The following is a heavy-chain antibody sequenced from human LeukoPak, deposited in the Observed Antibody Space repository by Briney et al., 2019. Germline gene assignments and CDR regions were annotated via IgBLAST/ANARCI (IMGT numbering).Heavy chain of an antibody. V-gene: IGHV4-59*01. Sequence: SETLSLTCTVSGGSISEYYWNWSRQPPGKGLEWIGYISYLGNTNYSPSLKSRITMSVDTSNTQFSLRLNSVTAADTAVYYCASYALGWYKIDFWGQGVLVTVSS. D-gene: IGHD6-19*01. CDR2: ISYLGNT. J-gene: IGHJ4*02. CDR1: GGSISEYY. CDR3: ASYALGWYKIDF.